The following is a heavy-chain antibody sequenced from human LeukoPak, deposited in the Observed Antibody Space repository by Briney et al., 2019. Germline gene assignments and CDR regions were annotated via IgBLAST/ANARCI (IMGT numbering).Heavy chain of an antibody. D-gene: IGHD6-13*01. J-gene: IGHJ4*02. CDR3: AKDTQQLVNPLFDY. V-gene: IGHV3-11*01. CDR1: GFTFSDYY. Sequence: GGSLRLSCAAYGFTFSDYYMSWIRQAPGRGLEWVSYISSSGSPLYYADSVKGRFTISRDNAKNSLYLQMNSLRAEDTAVYYCAKDTQQLVNPLFDYWGQGALVTVSS. CDR2: ISSSGSPL.